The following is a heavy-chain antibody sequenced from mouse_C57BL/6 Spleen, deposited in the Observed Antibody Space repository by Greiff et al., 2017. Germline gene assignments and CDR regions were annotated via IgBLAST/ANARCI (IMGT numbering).Heavy chain of an antibody. Sequence: EVKLMESGPELVKPGASVKISCKASGYSFTDYNMNWVKQSNGKSLEWIGVINPNYGTTSYNQKFKGKATLTVDQSSSTAYMQLNSLTSEDSAVYYCARGGIYYDYDEAWFAYWGQGTLVTVSA. CDR1: GYSFTDYN. CDR2: INPNYGTT. J-gene: IGHJ3*01. D-gene: IGHD2-4*01. CDR3: ARGGIYYDYDEAWFAY. V-gene: IGHV1-39*01.